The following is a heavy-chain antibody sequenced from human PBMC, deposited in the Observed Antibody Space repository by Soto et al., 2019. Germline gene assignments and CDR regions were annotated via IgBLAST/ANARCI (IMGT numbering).Heavy chain of an antibody. J-gene: IGHJ4*02. CDR1: GFTFSTYS. Sequence: GGSLRLSCAASGFTFSTYSMNWVRQAPGKGLEWVSGISGSGGSTYYADSVKGRFTISRDNSKNTLYLQMNSLRSEDTAIYYCAHGSLTPDYWGQGTLVTVSS. CDR3: AHGSLTPDY. CDR2: ISGSGGST. V-gene: IGHV3-23*01.